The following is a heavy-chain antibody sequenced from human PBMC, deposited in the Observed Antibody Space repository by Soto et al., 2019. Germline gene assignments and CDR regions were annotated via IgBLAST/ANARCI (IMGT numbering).Heavy chain of an antibody. CDR1: GFTLSGHG. CDR3: AREQGYGYYRVADY. CDR2: ITYDGSEI. D-gene: IGHD1-26*01. V-gene: IGHV3-30*03. J-gene: IGHJ4*02. Sequence: QVQLVESGGGVVQPGRSLRLSCVASGFTLSGHGMHWVRQAPGKGLEWVAVITYDGSEIHYSDSVKGRFTISRDTSKNMVHLQMNSLKTEDTAMYYCAREQGYGYYRVADYWGQGTLVTVSS.